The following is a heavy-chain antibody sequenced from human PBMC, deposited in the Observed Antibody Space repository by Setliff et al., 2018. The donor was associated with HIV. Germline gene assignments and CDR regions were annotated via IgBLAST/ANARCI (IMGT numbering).Heavy chain of an antibody. CDR1: GGSINSGHYY. J-gene: IGHJ5*02. CDR3: ARDRYAGEGPWKLGSIWFDP. Sequence: SETLSLTCTVSGGSINSGHYYWSWIRHHPGKCLEWIGYIYYTWSTYFNPSLKSRLTLSIDTSKNQFSLKLRSVTAADKAVYYCARDRYAGEGPWKLGSIWFDPWGQGTLVTVSS. CDR2: IYYTWST. D-gene: IGHD3-10*01. V-gene: IGHV4-31*03.